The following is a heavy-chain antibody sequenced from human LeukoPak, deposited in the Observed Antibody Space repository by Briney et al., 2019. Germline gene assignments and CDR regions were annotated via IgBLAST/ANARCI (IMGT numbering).Heavy chain of an antibody. Sequence: SETLSLTCIVSGSSISSGFYWGWIRQPPGKELEWVGYIYASGSTNYNPSLKSRVTISVDTSKNQFSLKLSSVTAADTAMYYCARHSSVVRGWFDPWGQGTLVTISS. CDR1: GSSISSGFY. V-gene: IGHV4-4*09. CDR3: ARHSSVVRGWFDP. CDR2: IYASGST. D-gene: IGHD2-15*01. J-gene: IGHJ5*02.